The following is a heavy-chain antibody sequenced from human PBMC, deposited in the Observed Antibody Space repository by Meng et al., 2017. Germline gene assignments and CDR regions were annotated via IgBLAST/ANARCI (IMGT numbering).Heavy chain of an antibody. Sequence: SVKVSCKASGGTFSSYAISWVRQAPGQGLEWMGGVIPIFGTANYAQKFQGRVMITADKSTSTAYMELSSLRSEDTAVYYCARDRFRVPPSYYDSSGYSREGLSAFDIWGQGTMVTVSS. CDR1: GGTFSSYA. J-gene: IGHJ3*02. D-gene: IGHD3-22*01. V-gene: IGHV1-69*06. CDR2: VIPIFGTA. CDR3: ARDRFRVPPSYYDSSGYSREGLSAFDI.